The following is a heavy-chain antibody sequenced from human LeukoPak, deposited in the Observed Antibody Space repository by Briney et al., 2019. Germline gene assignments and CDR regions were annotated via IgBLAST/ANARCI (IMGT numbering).Heavy chain of an antibody. V-gene: IGHV4-34*01. J-gene: IGHJ6*02. CDR3: ARAGFWSGYWXXGMDV. D-gene: IGHD3-3*01. CDR1: GGSFSGYY. Sequence: SETLSLTCAVYGGSFSGYYWSWIRQPPGKGLEWIGEINHSGSTNYNPSLKSRVTISVDTSKNQFSLKLSSVTAADTAVCYCARAGFWSGYWXXGMDVWGQGTTVTVSS. CDR2: INHSGST.